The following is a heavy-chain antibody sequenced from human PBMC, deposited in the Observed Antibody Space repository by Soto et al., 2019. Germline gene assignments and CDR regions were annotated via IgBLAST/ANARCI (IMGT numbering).Heavy chain of an antibody. V-gene: IGHV4-59*01. CDR2: IYYSGST. D-gene: IGHD5-18*01. Sequence: SETLSLTCTVSGGSISSYYWSWIRQPPGKGLEWIGYIYYSGSTNYNPSLKSRVTISVDTSKNQFSLKLTSVTAADTAVYYCARDNGYSYGYTLDHWGQGTLVTVSS. CDR3: ARDNGYSYGYTLDH. CDR1: GGSISSYY. J-gene: IGHJ4*02.